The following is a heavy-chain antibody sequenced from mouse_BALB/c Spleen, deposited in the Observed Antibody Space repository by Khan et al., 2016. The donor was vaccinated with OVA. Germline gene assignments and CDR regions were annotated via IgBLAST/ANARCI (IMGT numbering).Heavy chain of an antibody. J-gene: IGHJ2*01. Sequence: QVQLKESGPGLVAPSQSLSITCTVSGFSLTNYGVHWVRQPPGKGLEWLGVIWAGGSTNYNSALMSRLSISKDNSKSPVFLKMNSLQTDDTAMYFCARNREPDYFDYWGQGTTLTVSS. CDR1: GFSLTNYG. CDR3: ARNREPDYFDY. V-gene: IGHV2-9*02. CDR2: IWAGGST.